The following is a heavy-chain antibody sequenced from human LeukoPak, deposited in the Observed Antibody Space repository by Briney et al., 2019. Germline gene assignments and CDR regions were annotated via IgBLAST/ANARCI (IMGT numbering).Heavy chain of an antibody. D-gene: IGHD6-19*01. CDR1: GFTFSSYA. CDR2: INRNGDIS. J-gene: IGHJ4*02. CDR3: ARGSSGWYYFDY. V-gene: IGHV3-20*04. Sequence: GGSLRLSCAASGFTFSSYAMNWVRQAPGKGLEWVAGINRNGDISGHADSVKGRFTISRDNAKNSLYLQMNSLRAEDTAVYYCARGSSGWYYFDYWGQGTLVTVSS.